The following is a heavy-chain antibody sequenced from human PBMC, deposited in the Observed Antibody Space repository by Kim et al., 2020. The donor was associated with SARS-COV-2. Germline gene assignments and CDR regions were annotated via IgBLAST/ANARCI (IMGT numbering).Heavy chain of an antibody. CDR2: ISYDGSNK. J-gene: IGHJ1*01. D-gene: IGHD3-10*01. CDR1: GFTFSSYG. Sequence: GGSLRLSCAASGFTFSSYGMHWVRQAPGKGLEWVAVISYDGSNKYYADSVKGRFTISRDNSKNTLYLQMNSLRAEDTAVYYCASRSGYGSGSYIGWGQGTLVTVSS. V-gene: IGHV3-30*03. CDR3: ASRSGYGSGSYIG.